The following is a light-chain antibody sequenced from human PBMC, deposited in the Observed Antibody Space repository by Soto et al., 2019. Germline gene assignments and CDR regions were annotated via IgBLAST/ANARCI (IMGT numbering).Light chain of an antibody. CDR2: DAS. CDR1: QDISNY. J-gene: IGKJ4*01. CDR3: QQYDNRRLT. V-gene: IGKV1-33*01. Sequence: DIQMTQSPSSLSASVGDRVTITYQASQDISNYLTWDQQKQGKAPKILIYDASNLKTGVPSRFSGSGSGTDFTFTISSLQPEDIATYYCQQYDNRRLTFGGGTKVDIK.